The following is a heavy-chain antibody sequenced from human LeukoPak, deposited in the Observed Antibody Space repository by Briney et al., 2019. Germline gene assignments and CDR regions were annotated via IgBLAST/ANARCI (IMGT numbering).Heavy chain of an antibody. CDR2: IYYSGST. CDR1: GGSIIGYY. J-gene: IGHJ5*02. Sequence: SETLSLTCTVSGGSIIGYYWSWIRQRPGKGLEWIVYIYYSGSTNYNPSLKSRVTISVDTSKNQFSLNLRSVAAADAAVYYCAGEGSSGWFDHWGQGALVTVSS. V-gene: IGHV4-59*01. CDR3: AGEGSSGWFDH. D-gene: IGHD3-22*01.